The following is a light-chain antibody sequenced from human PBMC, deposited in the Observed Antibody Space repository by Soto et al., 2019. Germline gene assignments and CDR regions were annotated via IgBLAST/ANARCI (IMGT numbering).Light chain of an antibody. CDR1: QSVSSNY. CDR2: GAS. CDR3: QQYGSSPPIT. Sequence: EIVLTQCPGTLSLSPGERATLSCRASQSVSSNYLAWYQQKPGQSPRLLIYGASSRATGIPDRFSGSGSGTDFTLTISRLEPEDFAVYYCQQYGSSPPITFGQGTRLEIK. J-gene: IGKJ5*01. V-gene: IGKV3-20*01.